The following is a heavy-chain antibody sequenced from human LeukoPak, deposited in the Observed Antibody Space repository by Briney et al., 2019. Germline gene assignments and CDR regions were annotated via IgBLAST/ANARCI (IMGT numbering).Heavy chain of an antibody. CDR3: ARDGGYWYFDL. V-gene: IGHV4-39*07. J-gene: IGHJ2*01. CDR1: GGSISSGSYY. Sequence: PSETLSLTCTVSGGSISSGSYYWGWIRQPPGKGLEWIGSIYYSGSTYYNPSLESRVTISVDTSKNQFSLNVNSVTAADTAVYYCARDGGYWYFDLWGRGTQVTVSS. D-gene: IGHD3-16*01. CDR2: IYYSGST.